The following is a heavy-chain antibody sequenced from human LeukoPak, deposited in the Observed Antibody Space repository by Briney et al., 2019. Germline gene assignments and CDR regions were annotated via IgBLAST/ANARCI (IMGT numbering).Heavy chain of an antibody. V-gene: IGHV4-59*01. CDR1: GGSISSYY. CDR2: NYYSGST. CDR3: ARDRSDQYAFDS. Sequence: PSETLSLTCTVSGGSISSYYWSWIRQPPGKGLEWIGYNYYSGSTNYNPSLKSRVTISVDTSKNQFSLKLTSVTAADTAVYYCARDRSDQYAFDSWGQGTMVTVSS. D-gene: IGHD2-2*01. J-gene: IGHJ3*02.